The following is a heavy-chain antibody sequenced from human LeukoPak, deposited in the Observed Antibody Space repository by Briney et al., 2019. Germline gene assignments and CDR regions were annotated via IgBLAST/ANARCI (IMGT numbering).Heavy chain of an antibody. CDR2: IYSGGST. CDR1: GFTVSSNY. J-gene: IGHJ4*02. V-gene: IGHV3-53*01. Sequence: GGSLRLSCAASGFTVSSNYMSWARQAPGKGLEWVSVIYSGGSTYYADSVKGRFTISRDNSKNTLYLQMNSLRAEDTAVYYCARDHYGSGSYNDYWGQGTLVTVSS. D-gene: IGHD3-10*01. CDR3: ARDHYGSGSYNDY.